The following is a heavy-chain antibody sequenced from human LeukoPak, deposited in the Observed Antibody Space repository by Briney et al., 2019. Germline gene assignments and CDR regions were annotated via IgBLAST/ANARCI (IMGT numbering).Heavy chain of an antibody. CDR3: AKAPVTSCRGAFCYPFDY. J-gene: IGHJ4*02. D-gene: IGHD2-15*01. CDR2: ISSGGDIM. V-gene: IGHV3-11*01. CDR1: GLRFSDYY. Sequence: AGGSLRLSCAASGLRFSDYYVSWIRQAPGKGLQWVSYISSGGDIMHYADSVKGRFTSSRDNAKNSGYLEMNSLGAEDAAVYYCAKAPVTSCRGAFCYPFDYWGQGTLVTVSS.